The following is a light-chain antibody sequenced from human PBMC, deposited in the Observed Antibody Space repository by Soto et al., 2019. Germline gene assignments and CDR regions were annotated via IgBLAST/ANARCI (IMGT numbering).Light chain of an antibody. J-gene: IGKJ1*01. CDR2: GAS. V-gene: IGKV3-20*01. CDR1: QGIGDT. CDR3: QQYGSSPRT. Sequence: EIVLTQSPATLSVSPGEGATLSCRASQGIGDTLAWYQQKPGQAPRLLIYGASSRATGIPDRFSGSGSGTDFTLTISRLEPEDFAVYYCQQYGSSPRTFGQGTKVDIK.